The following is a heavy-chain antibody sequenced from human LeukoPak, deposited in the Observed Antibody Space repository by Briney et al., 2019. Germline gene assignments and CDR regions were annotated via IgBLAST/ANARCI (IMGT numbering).Heavy chain of an antibody. CDR2: ISSSSSYI. J-gene: IGHJ4*02. CDR3: AREKGRDFDY. D-gene: IGHD1-26*01. Sequence: GGSLRLSCAASGFTFSSYAMNWVRQSPGKGLEWVSSISSSSSYIYYADSVKGRFTISRDNVKNSLYLQMNSLRAEDTAVYYCAREKGRDFDYWGQGTLVTVSS. CDR1: GFTFSSYA. V-gene: IGHV3-21*01.